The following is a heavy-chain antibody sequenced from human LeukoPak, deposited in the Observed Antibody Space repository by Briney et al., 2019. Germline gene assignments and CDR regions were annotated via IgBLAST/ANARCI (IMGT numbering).Heavy chain of an antibody. CDR1: GFTFSTYT. J-gene: IGHJ4*02. Sequence: GGTLRLSCATSGFTFSTYTMHWVRQAPGKGLEWVSLISWDGGSTYYADSVKGRFTISRDNSKNSLYLQMNSLRTEDTALYYCAKGLLVGAFFDYWGQGTLVTVSS. CDR2: ISWDGGST. V-gene: IGHV3-43*01. D-gene: IGHD1-26*01. CDR3: AKGLLVGAFFDY.